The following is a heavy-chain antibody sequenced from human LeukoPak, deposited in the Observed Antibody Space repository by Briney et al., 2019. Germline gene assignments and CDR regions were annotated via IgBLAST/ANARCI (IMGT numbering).Heavy chain of an antibody. CDR1: GFTFSSYG. CDR2: INSHGSST. D-gene: IGHD2-15*01. Sequence: GGSLRLSCAASGFTFSSYGMHWVRQAPGQGLVWVSRINSHGSSTNYAGSVKGRFTISRDNAKNTLYLQMNTLRVEDTAVYYCAALEDDYADYWGQGTLVTVSS. CDR3: AALEDDYADY. J-gene: IGHJ4*02. V-gene: IGHV3-74*01.